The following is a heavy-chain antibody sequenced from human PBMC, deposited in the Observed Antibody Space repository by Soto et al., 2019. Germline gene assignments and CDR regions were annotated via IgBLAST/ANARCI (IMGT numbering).Heavy chain of an antibody. CDR3: ARSPSTSTIGSFDI. Sequence: SETLSLTCSVSGGAISAFYWNWIRQSAGTGLEWIGRIYASGHTTYNPSLESRVSMSVDTSKHQFSLKLSSVSAADTAVYYCARSPSTSTIGSFDIWGQGRMVTVS. CDR1: GGAISAFY. J-gene: IGHJ3*02. CDR2: IYASGHT. V-gene: IGHV4-4*07. D-gene: IGHD6-6*01.